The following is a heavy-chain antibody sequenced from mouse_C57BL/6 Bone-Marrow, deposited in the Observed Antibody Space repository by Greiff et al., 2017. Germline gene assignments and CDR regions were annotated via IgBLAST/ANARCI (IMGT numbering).Heavy chain of an antibody. V-gene: IGHV1-50*01. CDR2: IDPFDSYT. J-gene: IGHJ3*01. Sequence: QVHVKQPGAELVKPGASVKLSCKASGYTFTTYWMQWLKQRPGQGLEWIGEIDPFDSYTNYNQKFKGKATLTVDTSSSTAYMQLSSLTSEDSAVYYCARFEYYGSSYEFAYWGQGTPVTVSA. CDR3: ARFEYYGSSYEFAY. D-gene: IGHD1-1*01. CDR1: GYTFTTYW.